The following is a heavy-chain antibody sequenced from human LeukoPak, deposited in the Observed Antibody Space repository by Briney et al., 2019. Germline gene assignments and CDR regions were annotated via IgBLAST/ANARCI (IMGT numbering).Heavy chain of an antibody. CDR3: TRGNQVLLYFFDC. CDR2: IRSKAYGGTT. J-gene: IGHJ4*02. D-gene: IGHD2-2*01. Sequence: PGGSLRLSCTASGFTFSDYAMSWVRQAPGKWLEWVGFIRSKAYGGTTEYAASVKGRFTISRDDSKSIAYLEMNSLITEDTAVYYCTRGNQVLLYFFDCWGQGTLATASS. V-gene: IGHV3-49*04. CDR1: GFTFSDYA.